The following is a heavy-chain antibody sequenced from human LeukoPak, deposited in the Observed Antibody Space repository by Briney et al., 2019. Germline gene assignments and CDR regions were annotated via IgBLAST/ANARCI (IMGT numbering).Heavy chain of an antibody. CDR3: ARGASSGHYVSGDY. D-gene: IGHD3-22*01. Sequence: PGGSLRLSCAASGFTFNNYWMHWVRQAPGKGLVWVSRINGDGSSTSYADSVKGRFTISRDNAKNTVSLQMNSLRAEDTAVYYCARGASSGHYVSGDYWGQGTLVTVPS. CDR1: GFTFNNYW. CDR2: INGDGSST. J-gene: IGHJ4*02. V-gene: IGHV3-74*01.